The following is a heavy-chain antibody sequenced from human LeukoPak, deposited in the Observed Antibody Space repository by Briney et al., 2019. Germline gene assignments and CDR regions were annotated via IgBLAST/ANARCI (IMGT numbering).Heavy chain of an antibody. CDR3: ARLARLSLIRGVTGYHSLDV. V-gene: IGHV4-59*01. Sequence: SETLSLTCTVSSGSTNSFYWSWIRQPPGGGLEWIGYIYYSGTTNYNPSLKSRVTISIDTFKNQFSLKLSSVTAADTAVYYCARLARLSLIRGVTGYHSLDVWGKGTKVTVSS. CDR2: IYYSGTT. J-gene: IGHJ6*04. D-gene: IGHD3-10*01. CDR1: SGSTNSFY.